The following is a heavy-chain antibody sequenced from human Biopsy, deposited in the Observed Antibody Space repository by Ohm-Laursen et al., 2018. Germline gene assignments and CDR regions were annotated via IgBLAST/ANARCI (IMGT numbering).Heavy chain of an antibody. V-gene: IGHV3-23*01. CDR2: IDVSDYNT. Sequence: SLRLSCTASGFTFHTYAMNWVRQAPGKGLEWVAHIDVSDYNTYYADSVRGRLTISRDNSKQMVHLEINSLTADDTAVYYCVKQWGGYNFDSWGQGTLVTVPS. D-gene: IGHD1-14*01. CDR3: VKQWGGYNFDS. CDR1: GFTFHTYA. J-gene: IGHJ5*01.